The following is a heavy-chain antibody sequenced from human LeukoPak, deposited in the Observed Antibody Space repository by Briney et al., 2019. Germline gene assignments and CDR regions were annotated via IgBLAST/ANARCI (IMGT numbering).Heavy chain of an antibody. D-gene: IGHD3-16*01. CDR2: ISYDGSNK. Sequence: GGSLRLSCAASGFTFSSYAMHWVRQAPGKGLEWVAVISYDGSNKYYADSVKGRFTISRDNSKNTLYLQMNSLRAEDTAVYYCATIFSWGSDAFDIWGQGTMVTVSS. CDR3: ATIFSWGSDAFDI. CDR1: GFTFSSYA. V-gene: IGHV3-30*04. J-gene: IGHJ3*02.